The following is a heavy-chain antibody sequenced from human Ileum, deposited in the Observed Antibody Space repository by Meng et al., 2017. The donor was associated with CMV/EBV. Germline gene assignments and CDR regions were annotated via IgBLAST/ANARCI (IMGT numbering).Heavy chain of an antibody. CDR2: IKQDGSDK. J-gene: IGHJ4*02. Sequence: GGSLRLSCAASGFAFSTCWMSWVRQAPGKGLEWVVNIKQDGSDKYYVDSVKGRFTISRDNAKSSLYLQMNSLRAEDTAVYYCARFGGLFDYCGQGTLVTVSS. D-gene: IGHD3-16*01. V-gene: IGHV3-7*01. CDR3: ARFGGLFDY. CDR1: GFAFSTCW.